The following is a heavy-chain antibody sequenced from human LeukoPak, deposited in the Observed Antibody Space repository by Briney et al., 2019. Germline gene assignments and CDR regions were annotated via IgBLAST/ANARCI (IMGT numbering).Heavy chain of an antibody. CDR1: GGSNSSSSYY. CDR3: ASNRILTGTYKVHYYYYGMDV. J-gene: IGHJ6*02. CDR2: IYYSGST. Sequence: SETLSLTCTVSGGSNSSSSYYWGWIRQPPGKGLEWIGSIYYSGSTYYNPSLKSRVTISVDTSKNQFSLKLSSVTAADTAVYYCASNRILTGTYKVHYYYYGMDVWGQGTTVTVSS. D-gene: IGHD3-9*01. V-gene: IGHV4-39*01.